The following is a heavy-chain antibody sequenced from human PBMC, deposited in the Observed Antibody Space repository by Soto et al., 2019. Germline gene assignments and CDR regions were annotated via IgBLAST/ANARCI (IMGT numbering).Heavy chain of an antibody. CDR1: GDFISSYS. Sequence: PSETLSLTCTVSGDFISSYSWSWIRQSAGKGLEWIGRIYASGSSNYNPILKSRLTISVDTSKNQFSLKLSSVTAADTGVYYCAVLGHFQSSNYAMDAWGQGTTVTVSS. D-gene: IGHD2-8*01. V-gene: IGHV4-4*07. CDR3: AVLGHFQSSNYAMDA. CDR2: IYASGSS. J-gene: IGHJ6*02.